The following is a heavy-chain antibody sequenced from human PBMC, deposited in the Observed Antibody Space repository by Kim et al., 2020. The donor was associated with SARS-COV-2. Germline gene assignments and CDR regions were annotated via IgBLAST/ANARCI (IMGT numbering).Heavy chain of an antibody. Sequence: GGSLRLSCAASGFSFSSYGMHWVRQAPGKGLEWVAVISYDGSNKYYADSVKGRFTISRDNSKNTLYLQMDSLRAEDTAVYYCAKGPGGYASYFDYWGQGTLVTVSS. CDR3: AKGPGGYASYFDY. CDR1: GFSFSSYG. CDR2: ISYDGSNK. V-gene: IGHV3-30*18. D-gene: IGHD3-22*01. J-gene: IGHJ4*02.